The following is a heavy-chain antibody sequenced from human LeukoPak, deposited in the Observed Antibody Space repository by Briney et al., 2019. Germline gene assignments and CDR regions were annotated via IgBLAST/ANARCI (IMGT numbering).Heavy chain of an antibody. D-gene: IGHD3-9*01. Sequence: SETLSLTCTVSGGSISSSSYYWGWIRQPPGTGLEWIGSIYYSGSTYYNPSLKSRVTISVDTSKNQFSLKLSSVTAADTAVYYCASGYDILTALLGNWFDPWGQGTLVTVSS. J-gene: IGHJ5*02. CDR2: IYYSGST. CDR3: ASGYDILTALLGNWFDP. CDR1: GGSISSSSYY. V-gene: IGHV4-39*07.